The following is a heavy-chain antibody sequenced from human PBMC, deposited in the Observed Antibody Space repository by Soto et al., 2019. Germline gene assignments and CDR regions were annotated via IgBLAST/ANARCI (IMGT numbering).Heavy chain of an antibody. CDR3: ARGTYYGLDV. CDR1: GFTFSRYP. J-gene: IGHJ6*02. V-gene: IGHV3-74*01. CDR2: IHSDGSGT. Sequence: EVQLVESGGGLVQPGGSLRLSCAASGFTFSRYPMHWVRQAPGKGLVWVSRIHSDGSGTTYADSVKGRFTISRDNAKNTLYLQMNSLRAEDTALHYCARGTYYGLDVWGQGTTVTVSS.